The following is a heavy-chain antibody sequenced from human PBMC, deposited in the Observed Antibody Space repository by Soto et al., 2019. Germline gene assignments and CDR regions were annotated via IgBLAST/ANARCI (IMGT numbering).Heavy chain of an antibody. CDR1: GFTFSSYW. CDR3: ARVRASKNWNDNRRRAGRFDP. D-gene: IGHD1-1*01. Sequence: GGSLRLSCAASGFTFSSYWMSWVRQAPGKGLEWVANIKQDGSEKYYVDSVKGRFTISRDNAKNSLYLQMNSLRAEDTAVYYCARVRASKNWNDNRRRAGRFDPWGQGTLVTVSS. V-gene: IGHV3-7*01. J-gene: IGHJ5*02. CDR2: IKQDGSEK.